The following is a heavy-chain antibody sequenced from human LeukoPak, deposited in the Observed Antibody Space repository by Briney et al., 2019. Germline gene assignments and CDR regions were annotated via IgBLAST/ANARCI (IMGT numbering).Heavy chain of an antibody. J-gene: IGHJ4*02. Sequence: PSETLSLTCTVAGGSISSYYWSWIRQPPGKGLGWIGYIYYSGSTNYNPSLKSRVTISVDTSKNQFSLKLSSVTAADTAVYYCARHTSYYYDSSGPFDYWGQGTLVTVSS. D-gene: IGHD3-22*01. CDR2: IYYSGST. CDR3: ARHTSYYYDSSGPFDY. CDR1: GGSISSYY. V-gene: IGHV4-59*08.